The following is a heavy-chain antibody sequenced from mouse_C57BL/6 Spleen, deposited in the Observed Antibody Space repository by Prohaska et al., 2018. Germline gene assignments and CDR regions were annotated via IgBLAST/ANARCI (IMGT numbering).Heavy chain of an antibody. V-gene: IGHV1-55*01. Sequence: QVQLQQPGAELVKPGASVKMSCKASGYTFTSYWITWVKQRPGKGLEWLGTIYPGNGSTNYNEKFKSKATLTVDTSSSTAYMQLSSLTSEDAAVYYGSTPYYGSTYGYFDVWGTGTTVTVYS. D-gene: IGHD1-1*01. CDR3: STPYYGSTYGYFDV. J-gene: IGHJ1*03. CDR2: IYPGNGST. CDR1: GYTFTSYW.